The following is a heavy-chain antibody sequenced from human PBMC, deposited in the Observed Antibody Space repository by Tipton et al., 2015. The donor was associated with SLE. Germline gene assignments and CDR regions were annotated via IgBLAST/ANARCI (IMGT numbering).Heavy chain of an antibody. Sequence: VQLVQSGGGVVQPGRSLRLSCVASGFTSRNYGMHWVRQPPGKGLEWVAVIYYDGSNQYYGDSVKGRFTISRDNSKNTLYLQMNSLRVEDTAIYYCANHIGGYPSGYFDSWGQGTLVTVSS. J-gene: IGHJ4*02. CDR1: GFTSRNYG. CDR2: IYYDGSNQ. D-gene: IGHD3-22*01. CDR3: ANHIGGYPSGYFDS. V-gene: IGHV3-33*06.